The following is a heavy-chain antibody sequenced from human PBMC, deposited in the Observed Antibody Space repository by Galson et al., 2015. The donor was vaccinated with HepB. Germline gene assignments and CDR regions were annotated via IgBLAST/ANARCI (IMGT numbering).Heavy chain of an antibody. J-gene: IGHJ5*02. D-gene: IGHD2-15*01. V-gene: IGHV3-23*01. CDR3: ARESQWRPGGCNSWFDP. CDR1: GFTFSSYA. CDR2: SSGSGGVT. Sequence: SLRLSCAASGFTFSSYAMNWVRQAPGKGLEWVSVSSGSGGVTYYADSVKGRFTISRDNSKNKVYLQMSSLRAEDTAIYYCARESQWRPGGCNSWFDPWGQVTLVTVSP.